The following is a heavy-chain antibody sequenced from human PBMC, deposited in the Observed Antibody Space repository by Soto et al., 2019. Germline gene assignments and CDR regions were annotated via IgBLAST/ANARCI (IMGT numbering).Heavy chain of an antibody. V-gene: IGHV5-51*01. Sequence: PGESLKISCKGSGYTFTDYWIGWVRQLPGKGLEWMGIIYPGDSDTRYSPSFQGQVTISADKSISTAYLQWSSLKASDTAMYYCARGRSSSWPNWFDPWGQGTLVTVSS. CDR1: GYTFTDYW. CDR2: IYPGDSDT. CDR3: ARGRSSSWPNWFDP. D-gene: IGHD6-13*01. J-gene: IGHJ5*02.